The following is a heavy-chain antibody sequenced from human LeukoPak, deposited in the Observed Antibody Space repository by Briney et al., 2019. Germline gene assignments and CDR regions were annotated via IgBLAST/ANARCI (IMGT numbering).Heavy chain of an antibody. D-gene: IGHD6-19*01. V-gene: IGHV3-21*01. CDR2: ISSSSSKI. CDR1: GFTFSSYS. J-gene: IGHJ5*02. Sequence: GGSLRLSCAASGFTFSSYSMNWVRQAPGKGMEWVSSISSSSSKIYYADSVKGRFTISRDNAKNSLYLQMNSLRAEDTAVYYCAREPGIAVAGTFSGRFDPWGQGTLVTVSS. CDR3: AREPGIAVAGTFSGRFDP.